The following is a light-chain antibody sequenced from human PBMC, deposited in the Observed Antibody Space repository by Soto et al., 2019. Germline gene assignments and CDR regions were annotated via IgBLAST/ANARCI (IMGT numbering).Light chain of an antibody. CDR2: GVN. Sequence: QSVLTQPASVSGSPGQSITISCTGTVSDVGGYDSVSWYQQHPGRAPKLIIYGVNNRPSGVSNRFSGSKSGNTASLTISGLQAEDEADYYCSSYTSSSFWVFGGGTKLTVL. V-gene: IGLV2-14*03. CDR1: VSDVGGYDS. CDR3: SSYTSSSFWV. J-gene: IGLJ3*02.